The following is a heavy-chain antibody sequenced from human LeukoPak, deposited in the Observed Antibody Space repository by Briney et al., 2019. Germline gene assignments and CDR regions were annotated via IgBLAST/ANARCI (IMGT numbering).Heavy chain of an antibody. Sequence: SETLSLTCTVSGGSISSYYWSWIRQPAGKGLEWIGRIYTSGSTNYNPSLKSRVTMSVDTSKNQISLKLTSVTAADTAVYYCAREKVPENNNYYGMDVWGQGTTVTVSS. D-gene: IGHD1/OR15-1a*01. CDR2: IYTSGST. V-gene: IGHV4-4*07. J-gene: IGHJ6*02. CDR1: GGSISSYY. CDR3: AREKVPENNNYYGMDV.